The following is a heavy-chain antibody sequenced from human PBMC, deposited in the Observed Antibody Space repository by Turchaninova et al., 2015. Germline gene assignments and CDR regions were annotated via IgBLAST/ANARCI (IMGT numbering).Heavy chain of an antibody. CDR2: IRYDGNNK. CDR1: GFTFSNLG. J-gene: IGHJ4*02. Sequence: QVQLVESGGGVLQPGGSLRLSCAESGFTFSNLGIHWVPQTPGKGLEWVAFIRYDGNNKYYPDSVKGRFAISRDNSKNTLYLQMNSLRVEDTAVYYCAKDRGGDYYGSGSYWDSWGQGTLVTVSS. D-gene: IGHD3-10*01. CDR3: AKDRGGDYYGSGSYWDS. V-gene: IGHV3-30*02.